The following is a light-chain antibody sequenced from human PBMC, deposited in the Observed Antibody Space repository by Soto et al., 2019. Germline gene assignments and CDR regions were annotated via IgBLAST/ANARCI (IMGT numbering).Light chain of an antibody. Sequence: QSALTQPASVSGSLGQSITISCTGASSDVGSYNFVSWYQQHPGKAPKVIIYEVGKWPSGVSNRFSGSKSGNTASLTISGLQAEDEADYFCCSHAGRSTWVFGGGTKLTVL. CDR3: CSHAGRSTWV. CDR2: EVG. CDR1: SSDVGSYNF. V-gene: IGLV2-23*02. J-gene: IGLJ2*01.